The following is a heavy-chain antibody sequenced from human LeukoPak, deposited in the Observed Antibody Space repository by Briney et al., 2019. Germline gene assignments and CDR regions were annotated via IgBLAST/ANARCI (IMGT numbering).Heavy chain of an antibody. J-gene: IGHJ4*02. CDR3: ARGSSGSFDY. CDR2: TNYRSKWYN. CDR1: GDSVSGNIVA. D-gene: IGHD6-19*01. Sequence: SQTLSLTCDISGDSVSGNIVAWHWIRQSPPRVLEWLRRTNYRSKWYNDYAVSVRGRITINPDTSKNRFSLQLDSVTPEDTAVYYCARGSSGSFDYWGQGTLVTVSS. V-gene: IGHV6-1*01.